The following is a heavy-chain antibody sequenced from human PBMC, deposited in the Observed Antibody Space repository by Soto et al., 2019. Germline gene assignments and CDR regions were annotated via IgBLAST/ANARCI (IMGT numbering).Heavy chain of an antibody. J-gene: IGHJ3*02. CDR3: ARDRGYYDSSGYLKAFDI. CDR1: GGSVSSGSYY. D-gene: IGHD3-22*01. V-gene: IGHV4-61*01. Sequence: SETLSLTCTVSGGSVSSGSYYWSWIRQPPGKGLEWIGYIYYSGSTNYNSSLKSRVTISVDTSKNQFSLKLTSVPAADTAVYYCARDRGYYDSSGYLKAFDIWGEGTMVTVSS. CDR2: IYYSGST.